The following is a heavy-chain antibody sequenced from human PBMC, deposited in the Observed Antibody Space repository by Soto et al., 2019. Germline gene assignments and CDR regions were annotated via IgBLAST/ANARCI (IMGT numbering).Heavy chain of an antibody. J-gene: IGHJ3*02. CDR2: IYHSGST. V-gene: IGHV4-30-2*01. Sequence: WSWIRQPPGKGLEWIGYIYHSGSTYYNPSLKSRVTISVDRSKNQFSLKLSSVTAADTAVYYCARAHYGSGKRAFDIWGQGTMVTVSS. D-gene: IGHD3-10*01. CDR3: ARAHYGSGKRAFDI.